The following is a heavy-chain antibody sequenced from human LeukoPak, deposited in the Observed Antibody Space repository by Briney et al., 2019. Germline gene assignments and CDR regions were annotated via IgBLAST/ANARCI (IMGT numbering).Heavy chain of an antibody. CDR3: AREYSGNYCFDY. Sequence: GRSLRLSCVASGFTFTNHGMHWVRQAPGKGLEWVALISYDGSKRYHADSVKGRFTISIDDSKNTLYLQMNSLTAEDTALYYCAREYSGNYCFDYWGQGTLVTVSS. D-gene: IGHD1-26*01. CDR1: GFTFTNHG. J-gene: IGHJ4*02. V-gene: IGHV3-30*04. CDR2: ISYDGSKR.